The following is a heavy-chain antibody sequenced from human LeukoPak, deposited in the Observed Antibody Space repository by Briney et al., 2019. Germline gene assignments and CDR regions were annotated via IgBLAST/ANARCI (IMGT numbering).Heavy chain of an antibody. D-gene: IGHD6-19*01. Sequence: SVKVSCKASGGTFSSHGVSWVRQAPGQGLEWMGGIIIIVDTAKYAQKFQGRVTITADESTNTAYMELSSLRSEDTAVYYCARHVSSGWYYFDYWGQGTLVTVSS. CDR3: ARHVSSGWYYFDY. CDR2: IIIIVDTA. J-gene: IGHJ4*02. CDR1: GGTFSSHG. V-gene: IGHV1-69*13.